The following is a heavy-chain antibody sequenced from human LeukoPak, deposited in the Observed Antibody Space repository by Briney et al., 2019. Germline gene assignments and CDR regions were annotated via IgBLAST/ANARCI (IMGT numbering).Heavy chain of an antibody. D-gene: IGHD1-26*01. CDR3: ARDAREYYYYMDV. V-gene: IGHV3-21*01. CDR1: GFTFSSYS. CDR2: ISSSSSYI. Sequence: GSLRLSCAASGFTFSSYSMNWVRQAPGKGLEWVSSISSSSSYIYYADSVKGRFTISRDNAKNSLYLQMNSLRAEDTAVYYCARDAREYYYYMDVWGKGTTVTVSS. J-gene: IGHJ6*03.